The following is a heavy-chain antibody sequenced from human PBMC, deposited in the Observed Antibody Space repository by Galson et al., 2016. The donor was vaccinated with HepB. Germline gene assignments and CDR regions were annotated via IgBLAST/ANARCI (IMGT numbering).Heavy chain of an antibody. D-gene: IGHD2-15*01. J-gene: IGHJ6*02. CDR1: GYTFTNYP. V-gene: IGHV1-18*01. CDR2: ISVYNGNT. CDR3: ARERSALDV. Sequence: SVKVSCKASGYTFTNYPIGWVRQAPGQGLEWMGWISVYNGNTNYAQKLKGRFTMTADTSTSTAYMELSSLRSDDTAVYYCARERSALDVWGQGTTVTVSS.